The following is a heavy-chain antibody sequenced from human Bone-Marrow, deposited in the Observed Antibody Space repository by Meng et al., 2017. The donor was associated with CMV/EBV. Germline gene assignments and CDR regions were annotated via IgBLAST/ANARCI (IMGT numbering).Heavy chain of an antibody. D-gene: IGHD2-2*01. V-gene: IGHV1-69*05. J-gene: IGHJ4*02. CDR3: ARSLLSGIVVVPAADY. CDR1: GGKFNTYA. CDR2: IIPIFGTA. Sequence: SVKVSCKASGGKFNTYAISWVRQAPGQGLEWMGGIIPIFGTANYAQRFQGRVTMTTDTSTSTAYMELRSLRSDDTAVYYCARSLLSGIVVVPAADYWGQGTLVTVSS.